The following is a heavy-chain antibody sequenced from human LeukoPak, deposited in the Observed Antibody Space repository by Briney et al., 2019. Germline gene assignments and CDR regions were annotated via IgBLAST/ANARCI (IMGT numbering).Heavy chain of an antibody. CDR1: GYTFTSYG. V-gene: IGHV1-18*01. CDR2: ISAYNGNT. Sequence: ASVKVSCMASGYTFTSYGISWVRQAPGQGLEWMGWISAYNGNTNYAQKLQGRVTMTTDTSTSTAYMELRSLRSDDTAVYYCASPLITMGAFDIWGQGTMVSVFS. J-gene: IGHJ3*02. D-gene: IGHD3-10*01. CDR3: ASPLITMGAFDI.